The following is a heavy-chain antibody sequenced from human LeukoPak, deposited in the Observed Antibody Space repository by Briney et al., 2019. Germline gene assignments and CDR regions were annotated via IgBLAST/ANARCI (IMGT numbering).Heavy chain of an antibody. CDR2: INHSGST. J-gene: IGHJ5*02. D-gene: IGHD3-9*01. V-gene: IGHV4-34*01. CDR1: GGSFIGYY. Sequence: SEALSLTCAVYGGSFIGYYWSWIRQPPGKGLEWIGEINHSGSTNYNPSLKSRVTISVDTSKNQFSLKLSSVTAADTAVYYCARRVYDILTGYYRGWFDPWGQGTLVTVSS. CDR3: ARRVYDILTGYYRGWFDP.